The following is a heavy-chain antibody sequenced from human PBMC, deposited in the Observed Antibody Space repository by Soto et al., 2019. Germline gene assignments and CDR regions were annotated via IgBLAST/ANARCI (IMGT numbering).Heavy chain of an antibody. CDR1: GGSISRSSYY. CDR2: IYYSGST. CDR3: ARYNYYGSGSRNYGMDV. J-gene: IGHJ6*02. Sequence: SETLSLTCTVSGGSISRSSYYWGWILQPPGKGLEWIGSIYYSGSTYYNPSLKSRVTISVDTSKNQFSLKLSSVTAADTAVYYCARYNYYGSGSRNYGMDVWGQGTTVT. D-gene: IGHD3-10*01. V-gene: IGHV4-39*01.